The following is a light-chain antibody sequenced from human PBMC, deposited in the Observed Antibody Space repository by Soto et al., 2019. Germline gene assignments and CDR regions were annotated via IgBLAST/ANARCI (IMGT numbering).Light chain of an antibody. CDR1: QSISSY. CDR2: AAS. V-gene: IGKV1-39*01. Sequence: DIQMTQSPSSLSAAVGDRVTITCRASQSISSYLNLSQQKPWKAPKLLIYAASSLQSVVPSRFSGRGSGTDFNLTISSLQPEDFANYYCQQSYSTPYTFVQGTQLEIK. J-gene: IGKJ2*01. CDR3: QQSYSTPYT.